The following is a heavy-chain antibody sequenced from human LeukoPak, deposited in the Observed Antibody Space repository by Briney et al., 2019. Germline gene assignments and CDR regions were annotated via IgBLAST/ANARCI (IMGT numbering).Heavy chain of an antibody. V-gene: IGHV4-39*07. CDR1: DDSMRSDSYY. CDR2: ISNRGRT. D-gene: IGHD3-10*01. J-gene: IGHJ4*02. CDR3: ARLLYYYGSGSAFGY. Sequence: SETLSLTCAVSDDSMRSDSYYWGWTRQSPGKALEWIGSISNRGRTLYSPSLKSRVTISVDTSKNQFSLKLSSVTAADTAVYYCARLLYYYGSGSAFGYWGQGTLVTVSS.